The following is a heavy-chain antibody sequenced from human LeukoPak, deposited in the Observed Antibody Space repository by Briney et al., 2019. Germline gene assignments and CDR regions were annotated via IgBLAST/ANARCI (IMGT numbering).Heavy chain of an antibody. J-gene: IGHJ3*02. D-gene: IGHD2-21*02. CDR2: ISGSGGST. Sequence: PGGSLRLSCAASGFTFSSYAMSWVRQAPGKGLEWVSAISGSGGSTYYADSVKGRFTISRDNSKNTLYLQMNGLRAEDTAVYYCARPLAYCGGDCPDAFDIWGQGTMVTVSS. V-gene: IGHV3-23*01. CDR1: GFTFSSYA. CDR3: ARPLAYCGGDCPDAFDI.